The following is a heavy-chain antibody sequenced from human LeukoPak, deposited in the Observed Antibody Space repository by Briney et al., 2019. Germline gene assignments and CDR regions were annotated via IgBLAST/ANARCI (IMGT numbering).Heavy chain of an antibody. CDR3: ARERYYSAGNYNNRIDY. Sequence: ASVKVSCKASGYTFTSYDINWVRQAPGQGLEWMGWMNPNSGNTGYAQKFQGRVTITRNTSISTAYMELSSLRSEDTAVYYCARERYYSAGNYNNRIDYWGQGTLVTVSS. CDR2: MNPNSGNT. D-gene: IGHD3-10*01. V-gene: IGHV1-8*03. J-gene: IGHJ4*02. CDR1: GYTFTSYD.